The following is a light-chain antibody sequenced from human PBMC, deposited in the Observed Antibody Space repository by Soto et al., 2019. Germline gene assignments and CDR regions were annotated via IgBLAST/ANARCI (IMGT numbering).Light chain of an antibody. Sequence: IQLTQSPSSLSASVGDRVTVTCRASQDISSYLAWYQQKPGKAPKLLIYATSTLQSGVPSRFRGSGSGTDLAITISSLQPEDFATYYCQQLNSYPLTFGGGTKVDIK. CDR3: QQLNSYPLT. V-gene: IGKV1-9*01. J-gene: IGKJ4*01. CDR1: QDISSY. CDR2: ATS.